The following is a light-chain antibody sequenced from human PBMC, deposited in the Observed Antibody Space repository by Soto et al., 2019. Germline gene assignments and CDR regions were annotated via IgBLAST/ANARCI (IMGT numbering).Light chain of an antibody. Sequence: EIVLTQSPGTLSLSPGERATLSCRASQSVSSSYLAWFQQKPGQAPRLLIYGASTRATAIPARFSGSGSGTEFTLSISSLQSEDFAVYYCQQYNTWPRTFGQGTKVDIK. V-gene: IGKV3-15*01. J-gene: IGKJ1*01. CDR1: QSVSSSY. CDR3: QQYNTWPRT. CDR2: GAS.